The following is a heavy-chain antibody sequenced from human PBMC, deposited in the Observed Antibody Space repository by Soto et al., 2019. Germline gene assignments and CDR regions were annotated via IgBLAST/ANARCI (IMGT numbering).Heavy chain of an antibody. CDR2: ISGSGGST. Sequence: GGSLRLSCAASGFTFSSYAMSWVRQAPGKGLEWVSAISGSGGSTYYADSVKGRFTISRDNSKNTLYLQMNSLRAEDTAVYYCAARERGYCSSTSCHYYYYGMDVWGQGTTVTVSS. D-gene: IGHD2-2*01. CDR1: GFTFSSYA. CDR3: AARERGYCSSTSCHYYYYGMDV. J-gene: IGHJ6*02. V-gene: IGHV3-23*01.